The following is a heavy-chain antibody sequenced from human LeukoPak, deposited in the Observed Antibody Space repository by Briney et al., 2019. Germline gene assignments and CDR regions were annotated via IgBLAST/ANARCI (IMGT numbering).Heavy chain of an antibody. Sequence: SETLSLTSTVSGGSISSYYWSWIRQPPGKGLEWIGYIYYSGSTNYNPSLKSRVTISVDTSKNQFSLELSSVTAADTAVYYCARFARRGSYIDYWGQGTLVTVSS. V-gene: IGHV4-59*01. D-gene: IGHD1-26*01. CDR3: ARFARRGSYIDY. CDR1: GGSISSYY. J-gene: IGHJ4*02. CDR2: IYYSGST.